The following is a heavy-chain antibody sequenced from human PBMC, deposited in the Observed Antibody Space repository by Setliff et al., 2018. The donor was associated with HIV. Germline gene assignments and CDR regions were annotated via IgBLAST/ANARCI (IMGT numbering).Heavy chain of an antibody. CDR2: IYYSGNT. CDR3: ARQGAATGHAFDS. J-gene: IGHJ4*02. V-gene: IGHV4-39*01. D-gene: IGHD6-25*01. Sequence: SETLSLTCIVSGVSTSSSSYYWGWIRQPPGKGLEWIGYIYYSGNTYYNPSLKSRVTISVDTSHNHFSLRLSSVTAADTAVYYCARQGAATGHAFDSWGPGALVTVSS. CDR1: GVSTSSSSYY.